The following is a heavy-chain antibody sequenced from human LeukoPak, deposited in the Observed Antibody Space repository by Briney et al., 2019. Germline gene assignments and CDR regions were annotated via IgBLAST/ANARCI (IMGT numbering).Heavy chain of an antibody. CDR2: ISSSSSYI. Sequence: PGGSLRLSCAASGFTFSSYSMNWVRQAPGKGLEWVSSISSSSSYIYYADSVKGRFTISRDNANNSLYLQMNSLRAEDTAVYYCAKGGSGYYVFDYWGQGTLVTVSS. J-gene: IGHJ4*02. D-gene: IGHD3-22*01. CDR3: AKGGSGYYVFDY. V-gene: IGHV3-21*04. CDR1: GFTFSSYS.